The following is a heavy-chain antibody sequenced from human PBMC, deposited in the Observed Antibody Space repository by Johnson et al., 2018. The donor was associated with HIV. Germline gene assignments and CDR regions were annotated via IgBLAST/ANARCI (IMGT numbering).Heavy chain of an antibody. Sequence: MMLVESGGGLVKPGGSLRLSCAASGFTFSDYYMSWIRQAPGKGLEWVANIKQDGSETHYVDSVKGRFTISRDNAKNSLYRQMNSLRAEDTAVYYCARGGIIHDAFDIWGQGTMVIVSS. CDR3: ARGGIIHDAFDI. CDR1: GFTFSDYY. CDR2: IKQDGSET. J-gene: IGHJ3*02. D-gene: IGHD1-1*01. V-gene: IGHV3-7*01.